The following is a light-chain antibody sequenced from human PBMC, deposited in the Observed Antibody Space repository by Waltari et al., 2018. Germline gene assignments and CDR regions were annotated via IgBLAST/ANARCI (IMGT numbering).Light chain of an antibody. CDR1: SSTIGSHN. V-gene: IGLV1-44*01. CDR2: STN. CDR3: AAWDDSLNGL. Sequence: QPVLTQPPSASGTPGQRVTISCSGSSSTIGSHNVNWYQKVPGTAPKLLIYSTNQRPAGVPDRFSGSKSGTSASLAISGLQSEDEAEYYCAAWDDSLNGLFGGGTKLTVL. J-gene: IGLJ2*01.